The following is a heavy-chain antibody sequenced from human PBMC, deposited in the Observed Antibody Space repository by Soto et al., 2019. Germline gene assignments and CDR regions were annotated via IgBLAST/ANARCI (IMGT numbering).Heavy chain of an antibody. V-gene: IGHV4-4*07. CDR1: GGSISGYY. CDR2: IYTSGST. Sequence: SETMSLTCTVYGGSISGYYWSCIRHPAGKGLEWIGRIYTSGSTNYNPSLKSRVTMSVDTSKNQFSPKLSSVTAAGTAVYYCARDLTYSSGWYDWFDPWGQGTLVTVS. D-gene: IGHD6-19*01. CDR3: ARDLTYSSGWYDWFDP. J-gene: IGHJ5*02.